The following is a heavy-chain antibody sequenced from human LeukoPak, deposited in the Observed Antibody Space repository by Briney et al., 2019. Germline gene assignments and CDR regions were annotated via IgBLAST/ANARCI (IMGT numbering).Heavy chain of an antibody. CDR3: ARHGYTASHYFLDY. J-gene: IGHJ4*02. V-gene: IGHV4-4*07. CDR1: SGSINSYY. Sequence: SETLSLICTVSSGSINSYYWGWVRQPAGRGLEWIGRIYTTGKTDYNPSLKRRLTMSVDTSKRQFSPNLTSVTAADTAIYFCARHGYTASHYFLDYWSQGTLVTVSS. D-gene: IGHD3-16*01. CDR2: IYTTGKT.